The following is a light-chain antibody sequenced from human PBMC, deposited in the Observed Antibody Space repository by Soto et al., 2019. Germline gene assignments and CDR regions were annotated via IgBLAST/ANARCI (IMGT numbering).Light chain of an antibody. J-gene: IGKJ2*01. CDR2: SAS. V-gene: IGKV1-39*01. Sequence: DIQVTQSPSSLSASVGDRVTITCRASQSISTYLNWYQQKPGKAPNLLIYSASTLQIGVPSRFSGSGSGTDFTLTISSLQPEDFATDYCQQSYSTPPGYTFGQGTKVDIK. CDR1: QSISTY. CDR3: QQSYSTPPGYT.